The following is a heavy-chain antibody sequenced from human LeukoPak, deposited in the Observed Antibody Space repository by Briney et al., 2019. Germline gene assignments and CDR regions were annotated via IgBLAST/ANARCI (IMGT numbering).Heavy chain of an antibody. D-gene: IGHD3-10*01. V-gene: IGHV1-18*01. CDR1: GYTFTSYG. CDR2: ISAYNGNT. CDR3: ARDLVVRGLRPNWFDP. Sequence: ASVKVSCKASGYTFTSYGISWVRQAPGQGVEWRGWISAYNGNTNYAQKLQGRVTMTTDTSTSTAYMELRSLRSDDTAVYYCARDLVVRGLRPNWFDPWGQGTLVTVSS. J-gene: IGHJ5*02.